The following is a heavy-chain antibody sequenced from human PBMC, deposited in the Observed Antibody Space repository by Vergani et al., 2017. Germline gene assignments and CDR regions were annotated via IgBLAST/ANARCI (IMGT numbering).Heavy chain of an antibody. J-gene: IGHJ5*02. CDR2: IYYSGST. V-gene: IGHV4-59*01. Sequence: QVQVQESGPGLVKPSETLSLTCTVSGGSISSYYWSWIRQPPGKGLEWIGYIYYSGSTNYNPSLKSRVTISVDTSKNQFSLKLSSVTAADTAVYYCARDGYSYGYGILSWGQGTLVTVSS. CDR1: GGSISSYY. CDR3: ARDGYSYGYGILS. D-gene: IGHD5-18*01.